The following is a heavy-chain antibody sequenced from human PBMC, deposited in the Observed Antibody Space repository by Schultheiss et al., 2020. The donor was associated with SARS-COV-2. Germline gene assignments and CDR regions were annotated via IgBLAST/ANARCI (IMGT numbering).Heavy chain of an antibody. CDR3: ASEDIVVVPAAINYYYYYMDV. CDR2: INHSGST. J-gene: IGHJ6*03. Sequence: SETLSLTCTVSGGSISSYYWSWIRQPPGKGLEWIGEINHSGSTNYNPSLKSRVTISVDTSKNQFSLKLSSVTAADTAVYYCASEDIVVVPAAINYYYYYMDVWGKGTTVTVSS. V-gene: IGHV4-59*01. D-gene: IGHD2-2*02. CDR1: GGSISSYY.